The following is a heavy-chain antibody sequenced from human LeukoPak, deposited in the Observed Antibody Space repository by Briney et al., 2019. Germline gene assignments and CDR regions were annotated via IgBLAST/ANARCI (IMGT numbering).Heavy chain of an antibody. D-gene: IGHD3-10*01. Sequence: GASVKVSCKASGYTFTGYYMHWVRQAPGQGLEWMGWINPNSGGTNYAQKFQGRVTMTRDTSISTAYMELSRLRSDDTAVYYCARGQKQWVRGVIHYYYYMDVWGKGTTVTVSS. CDR1: GYTFTGYY. V-gene: IGHV1-2*02. J-gene: IGHJ6*03. CDR2: INPNSGGT. CDR3: ARGQKQWVRGVIHYYYYMDV.